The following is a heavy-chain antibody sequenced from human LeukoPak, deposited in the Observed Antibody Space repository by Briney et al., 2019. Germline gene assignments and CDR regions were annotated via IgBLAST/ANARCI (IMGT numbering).Heavy chain of an antibody. J-gene: IGHJ6*02. CDR2: INTNTGNP. V-gene: IGHV7-4-1*02. D-gene: IGHD6-13*01. CDR1: GYTFTSYA. Sequence: ASVKVSCKASGYTFTSYAMNWVRQAPGQGLEWMGWINTNTGNPTYAQGFTGRFVFSLDTSVSTAYLQISSLKAEDTAVYYCAGIVAAADNYYYYGMDVWGQGTTVTVSS. CDR3: AGIVAAADNYYYYGMDV.